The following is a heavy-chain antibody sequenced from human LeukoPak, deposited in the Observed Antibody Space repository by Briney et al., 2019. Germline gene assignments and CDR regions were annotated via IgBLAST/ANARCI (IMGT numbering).Heavy chain of an antibody. CDR3: AKESSAWAGSYFDS. V-gene: IGHV3-23*01. CDR2: ISGSGDTT. CDR1: GITFSSYA. Sequence: GGSLRLFCAASGITFSSYAMSWVRQAPGKGLEWVSAISGSGDTTYYADSVKGRFTISRDNSKNTLYLQMNSLRAEHTAVYYCAKESSAWAGSYFDSWGHGTLVTVSS. D-gene: IGHD6-19*01. J-gene: IGHJ4*01.